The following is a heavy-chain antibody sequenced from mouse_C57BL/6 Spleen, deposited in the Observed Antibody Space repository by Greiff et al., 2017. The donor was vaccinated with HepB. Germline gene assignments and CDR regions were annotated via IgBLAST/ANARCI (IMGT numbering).Heavy chain of an antibody. J-gene: IGHJ2*01. CDR1: GYTFTSYW. D-gene: IGHD3-2*02. Sequence: VQLQQPGAELVKPGASVKMSCKASGYTFTSYWITWVKQRPGQGLEWIGDIYPGSGSTNYNEKFKSKATLTVDTSSSTAYMQLSSLTSEDSAVYYCAREEARGQLRLRPFDYWGQGTTLTVSS. V-gene: IGHV1-55*01. CDR2: IYPGSGST. CDR3: AREEARGQLRLRPFDY.